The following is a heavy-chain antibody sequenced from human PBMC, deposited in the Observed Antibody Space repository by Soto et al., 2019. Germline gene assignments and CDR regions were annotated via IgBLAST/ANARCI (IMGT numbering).Heavy chain of an antibody. CDR2: INGDGSST. Sequence: EVQLVESGGGLVQPGGSLRLSCATSGFSFSGYWIHWVRQAPGKGLVWVSHINGDGSSTNYADSVKGRFTISRDYAKNTLYLQMNSLRVEATAVYYCARGGAYIYGPEYDWGQGTLVTVSS. D-gene: IGHD5-18*01. CDR1: GFSFSGYW. V-gene: IGHV3-74*01. J-gene: IGHJ4*02. CDR3: ARGGAYIYGPEYD.